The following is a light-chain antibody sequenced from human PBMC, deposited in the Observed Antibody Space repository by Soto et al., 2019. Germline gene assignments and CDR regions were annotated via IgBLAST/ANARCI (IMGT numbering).Light chain of an antibody. J-gene: IGLJ1*01. CDR2: GNS. CDR1: SSNIGAGYD. V-gene: IGLV1-40*01. Sequence: QSALPQPPSVSGVPGQRVTISCTGSSSNIGAGYDVHWYQQLPGTAPKLLIYGNSNRPSGVPDRFSGSKSGTSASLAITGLQAEDEADYYCQSYDSSLSGYVFGTGTKVTVL. CDR3: QSYDSSLSGYV.